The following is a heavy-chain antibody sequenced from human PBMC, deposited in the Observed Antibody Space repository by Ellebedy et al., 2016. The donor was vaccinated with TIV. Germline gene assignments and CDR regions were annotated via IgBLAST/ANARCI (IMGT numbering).Heavy chain of an antibody. D-gene: IGHD3-9*01. V-gene: IGHV1-3*01. CDR3: ARGHYDILTGSPDY. Sequence: KFQGRVTITRDTSASTAYMELSSLRSEDTAVYYCARGHYDILTGSPDYWGQGTLVTVSS. J-gene: IGHJ4*02.